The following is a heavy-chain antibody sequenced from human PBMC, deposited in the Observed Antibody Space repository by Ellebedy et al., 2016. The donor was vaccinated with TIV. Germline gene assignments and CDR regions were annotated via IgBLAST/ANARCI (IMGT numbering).Heavy chain of an antibody. Sequence: ASVKVSCKASGYTFTGYWMHWVRQAPGQGLEWMGWINPNTGGTKYGQKFQGRVTMTRDTSISTAYIELNRLRSDDTAVYYCARDSPNYYDSSGYVYWGQGTLVTVSS. CDR1: GYTFTGYW. CDR2: INPNTGGT. V-gene: IGHV1-2*02. CDR3: ARDSPNYYDSSGYVY. D-gene: IGHD3-22*01. J-gene: IGHJ4*02.